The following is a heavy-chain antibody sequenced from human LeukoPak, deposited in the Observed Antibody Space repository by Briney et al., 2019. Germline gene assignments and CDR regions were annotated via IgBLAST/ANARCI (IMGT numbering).Heavy chain of an antibody. V-gene: IGHV3-21*01. Sequence: PGGSLRLSCAASGFTFRSYSMNWVRQAPGKGLEWVSSMSSSSSYIYYADSVKGRFTISRDNAKNSLYLQMNSLGAEDTAVYYCARGRYSGYDDYWGQGTLVTVSS. J-gene: IGHJ4*02. CDR3: ARGRYSGYDDY. CDR2: MSSSSSYI. CDR1: GFTFRSYS. D-gene: IGHD5-12*01.